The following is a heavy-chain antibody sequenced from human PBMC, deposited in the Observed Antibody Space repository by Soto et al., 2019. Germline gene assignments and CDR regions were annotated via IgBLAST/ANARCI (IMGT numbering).Heavy chain of an antibody. CDR1: GGSFSGYY. J-gene: IGHJ4*02. CDR2: INHSGST. Sequence: PSETLSLTCAVYGGSFSGYYWSWVRQSPRRGLEWIGEINHSGSTKYNPSLKSRLTISIDTSKNQFSLKLTSVTAADTAVYYCATLEEGYGGKGSWGQGTLVTVSS. V-gene: IGHV4-34*01. CDR3: ATLEEGYGGKGS. D-gene: IGHD4-17*01.